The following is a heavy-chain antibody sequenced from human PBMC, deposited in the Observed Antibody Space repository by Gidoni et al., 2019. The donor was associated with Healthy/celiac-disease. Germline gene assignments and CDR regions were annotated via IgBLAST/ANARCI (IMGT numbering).Heavy chain of an antibody. CDR1: GFTFSSYW. Sequence: EVQLVESGGGLVQPGVSLRLSCAASGFTFSSYWMSWFRLAPGKGLEWVANIKQDGSEKYYVDSVKGRFTISRDNAKNSLYLQMNSLRAEDTAVYYCARVGPRNFYYDYVWGSYRPEYYFDYWGQGTLVTVSS. V-gene: IGHV3-7*01. CDR3: ARVGPRNFYYDYVWGSYRPEYYFDY. J-gene: IGHJ4*02. D-gene: IGHD3-16*02. CDR2: IKQDGSEK.